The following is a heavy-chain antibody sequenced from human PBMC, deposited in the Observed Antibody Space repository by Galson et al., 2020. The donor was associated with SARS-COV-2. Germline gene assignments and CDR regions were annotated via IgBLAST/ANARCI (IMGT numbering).Heavy chain of an antibody. CDR2: INSGNDNT. CDR1: GYTFTNYA. V-gene: IGHV1-3*01. CDR3: ARGSAVAGNDRYFQH. Sequence: ASVKVSCKASGYTFTNYAMHWVRQAPGQGLEWMGWINSGNDNTKYSQKFQGRVTITRDTSASTAYMELRSLRSEDTAVYYCARGSAVAGNDRYFQHWGQGTLVTVSS. D-gene: IGHD6-19*01. J-gene: IGHJ1*01.